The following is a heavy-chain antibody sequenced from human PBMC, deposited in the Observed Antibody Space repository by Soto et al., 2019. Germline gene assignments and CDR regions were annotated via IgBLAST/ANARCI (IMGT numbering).Heavy chain of an antibody. CDR2: IESSGST. D-gene: IGHD4-17*01. J-gene: IGHJ4*02. Sequence: QVQLQESGPGLVKPSQTLSLSCTVSGASISSGVYYWAWIRQHPGKRLEWLAYIESSGSTFFNPSIKSRVAISVYPSKSLFLLNLNSVSAAATAIYYGAGAVNDYDIRGYRTSYFDYWGQGALVTVSS. CDR1: GASISSGVYY. V-gene: IGHV4-31*03. CDR3: AGAVNDYDIRGYRTSYFDY.